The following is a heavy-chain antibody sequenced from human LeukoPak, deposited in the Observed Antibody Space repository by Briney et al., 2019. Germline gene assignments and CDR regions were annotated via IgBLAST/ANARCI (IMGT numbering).Heavy chain of an antibody. J-gene: IGHJ4*02. CDR2: ISGSGGST. Sequence: GGSLRLSCAASGFTFSSYAMSWVRQAPGKGLEWVSAISGSGGSTYYADSVKGRFTISRDNSKNTLYLQMNSLRAEDTAVYYCAKALRSSWYLYYFDYWGQGTLVTVSS. D-gene: IGHD6-13*01. CDR3: AKALRSSWYLYYFDY. CDR1: GFTFSSYA. V-gene: IGHV3-23*01.